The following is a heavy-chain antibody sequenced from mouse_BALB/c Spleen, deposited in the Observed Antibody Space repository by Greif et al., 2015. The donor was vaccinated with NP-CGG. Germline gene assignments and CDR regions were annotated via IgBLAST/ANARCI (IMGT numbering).Heavy chain of an antibody. CDR2: IDPSDSYT. Sequence: VQLHQSGAELVKPGASVKPSCKASGYTLTSYWMHWVKQRPGQGLEWIGEIDPSDSYTNYNKKFKGKATLTVDKSSSTAYMQRSSLTAEDSAVYYCARKDNRGYARDYWGQGSSVTVSS. J-gene: IGHJ4*01. CDR1: GYTLTSYW. CDR3: ARKDNRGYARDY. D-gene: IGHD1-3*01. V-gene: IGHV1-69*02.